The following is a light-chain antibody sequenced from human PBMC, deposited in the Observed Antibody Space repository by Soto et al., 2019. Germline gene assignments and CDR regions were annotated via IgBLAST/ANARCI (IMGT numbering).Light chain of an antibody. J-gene: IGLJ1*01. CDR3: SSYTSSSTYV. CDR1: SSDVGGYNY. V-gene: IGLV2-14*01. Sequence: QSALTQPASVSGSPGQSITISCTGTSSDVGGYNYASWYQQHPGKAPKLIIYEVIKRPSGVSNRFSGSNSGNTASLTISGLQTEDEADYYCSSYTSSSTYVFGNGTKVTVL. CDR2: EVI.